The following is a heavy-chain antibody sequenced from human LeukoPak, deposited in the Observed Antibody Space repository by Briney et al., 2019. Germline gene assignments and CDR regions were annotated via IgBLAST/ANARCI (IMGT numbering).Heavy chain of an antibody. Sequence: GGSLRLSCAASGFTFRSYSMNWVRQAPGKGLEWVSSISSSGSYIYFADSVKGRFTISRDNAKNSLYLQMNSLRAEDTAVYHCARDWGYGSSEQIDYWGQGTLVTVSS. V-gene: IGHV3-21*01. D-gene: IGHD6-6*01. CDR2: ISSSGSYI. CDR1: GFTFRSYS. J-gene: IGHJ4*02. CDR3: ARDWGYGSSEQIDY.